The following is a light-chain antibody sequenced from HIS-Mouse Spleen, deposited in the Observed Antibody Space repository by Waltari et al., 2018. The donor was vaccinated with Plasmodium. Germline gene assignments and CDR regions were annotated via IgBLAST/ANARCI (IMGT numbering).Light chain of an antibody. CDR3: NTRDSGSNHQV. Sequence: SSYLTPAPAVSVASGQTVRITFHGDNLRRYYASWYQQKPEHHTVLVIYGKNNRPSGIPHRCSGSCKGSTAALTIAGAQAEDEADYYCNTRDSGSNHQVFGGGTKLTVL. V-gene: IGLV3-19*01. CDR2: GKN. J-gene: IGLJ3*02. CDR1: NLRRYY.